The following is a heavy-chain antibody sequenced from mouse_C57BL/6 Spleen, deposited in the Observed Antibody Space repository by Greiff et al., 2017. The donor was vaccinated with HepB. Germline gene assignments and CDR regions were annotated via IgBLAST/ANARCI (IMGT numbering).Heavy chain of an antibody. V-gene: IGHV1-69*01. CDR1: GYTFTSYW. J-gene: IGHJ1*03. CDR3: ARPDGYYVSGYFDV. CDR2: IDPSDSYT. D-gene: IGHD2-3*01. Sequence: QVQLQQPGAELVMPGASVKLSCKASGYTFTSYWMHWVKQRPGQGLEWIGEIDPSDSYTNYNQKFKGKSTLTVDKSSSTAYMQLSSLTSEDSAVYYCARPDGYYVSGYFDVWGTGTTVTVSS.